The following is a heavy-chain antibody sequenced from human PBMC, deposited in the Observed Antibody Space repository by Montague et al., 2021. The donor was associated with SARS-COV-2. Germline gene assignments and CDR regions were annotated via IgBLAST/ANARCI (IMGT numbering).Heavy chain of an antibody. CDR3: ARGGSWLYYFDY. J-gene: IGHJ4*02. Sequence: CAISGDSVAINGPARNWIRHSPSLDLHWLVRTYYRSKWYNDYAVSVKSRITINPDTSKNQFSLQLNSVTPEDTAVYYCARGGSWLYYFDYWGQGTLVTVSS. V-gene: IGHV6-1*01. CDR1: GDSVAINGPA. CDR2: TYYRSKWYN. D-gene: IGHD6-13*01.